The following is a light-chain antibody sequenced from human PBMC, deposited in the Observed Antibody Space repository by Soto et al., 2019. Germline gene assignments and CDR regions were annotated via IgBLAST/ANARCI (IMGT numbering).Light chain of an antibody. CDR2: GNS. Sequence: QSVLTQPPSVSGAPGQRVTISCTGSSSNIGAGYDVHWYQQLPGTAPKLLIYGNSNRPSGVPDRFSGSKSGTPASPAITGLQAEDEADYYCQSYDSSLSGGVFGGGTKLTVL. J-gene: IGLJ3*02. V-gene: IGLV1-40*01. CDR1: SSNIGAGYD. CDR3: QSYDSSLSGGV.